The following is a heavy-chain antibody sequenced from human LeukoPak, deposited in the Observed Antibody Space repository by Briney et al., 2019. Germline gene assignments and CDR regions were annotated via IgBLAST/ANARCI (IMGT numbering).Heavy chain of an antibody. CDR3: ARYLVDQQLGISWFDP. Sequence: ASVKVSCKASGGTFSSYAISWVRQAPGQGLEWMGRIIPILGIANYAQKFQGRVTITADKSTSTAHMELSSLRSEDTAVYYCARYLVDQQLGISWFDPWGQGTLVTVSP. V-gene: IGHV1-69*04. J-gene: IGHJ5*02. D-gene: IGHD6-13*01. CDR2: IIPILGIA. CDR1: GGTFSSYA.